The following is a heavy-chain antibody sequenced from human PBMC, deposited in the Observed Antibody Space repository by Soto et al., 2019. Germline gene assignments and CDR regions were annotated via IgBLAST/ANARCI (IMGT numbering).Heavy chain of an antibody. D-gene: IGHD2-2*01. CDR2: IYYTGST. J-gene: IGHJ6*03. CDR3: ARVSGIVVVPTANAPHYYYMAV. V-gene: IGHV4-31*01. CDR1: GGSISGGPYY. Sequence: QVQLQESGPGLVKPSQTLSLTCTVSGGSISGGPYYWTWIRQHPGSGLEWIGYIYYTGSTYYNPSLKSPVIMSADTSNNQLSLKLSSVTAADTGVYFCARVSGIVVVPTANAPHYYYMAVWGKGTTVTVSS.